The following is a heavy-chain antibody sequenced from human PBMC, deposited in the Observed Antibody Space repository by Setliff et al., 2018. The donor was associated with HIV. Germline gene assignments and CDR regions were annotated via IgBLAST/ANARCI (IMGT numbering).Heavy chain of an antibody. CDR2: ISAYNGDR. V-gene: IGHV1-18*01. D-gene: IGHD2-21*01. J-gene: IGHJ4*02. CDR1: GYTFTTQG. CDR3: ARAAWDFLWGCVDY. Sequence: GASVKVSCKASGYTFTTQGITWVRQAPGQGLEWMGWISAYNGDRRYAQSVQDRITLTTDTSTNTAYLELRSLRSDDTAVYYCARAAWDFLWGCVDYWGRGTLVTVSS.